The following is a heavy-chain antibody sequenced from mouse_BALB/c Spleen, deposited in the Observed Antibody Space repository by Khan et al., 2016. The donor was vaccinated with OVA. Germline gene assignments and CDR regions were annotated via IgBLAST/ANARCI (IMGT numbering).Heavy chain of an antibody. CDR3: ARETVVDVYWYFDV. D-gene: IGHD1-1*01. CDR1: GFTFTDYY. CDR2: IRNKAKGYTT. J-gene: IGHJ1*01. Sequence: EVELVESGGGLVQPGGSLRLSCATSGFTFTDYYMSWVRQPPGKSLEWLGFIRNKAKGYTTEYSVPVKGRFTISRDNYHSIDYLQMNTLVAEDSATYYCARETVVDVYWYFDVWGAGTTVTVSS. V-gene: IGHV7-3*02.